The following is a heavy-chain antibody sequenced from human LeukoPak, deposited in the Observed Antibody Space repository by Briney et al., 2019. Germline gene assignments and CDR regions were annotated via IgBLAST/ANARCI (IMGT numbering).Heavy chain of an antibody. J-gene: IGHJ4*02. Sequence: GGSLRLSCAASGFTFSSYAMSWVRQAPGKGVQWVSGISGNGSSTYYADSVKGRFTISRDNSKNTLYLQMNSLRAEDTAVYHCARSRDGYNYWAADFDYWGQGTLVTVSS. CDR2: ISGNGSST. V-gene: IGHV3-23*01. D-gene: IGHD5-24*01. CDR3: ARSRDGYNYWAADFDY. CDR1: GFTFSSYA.